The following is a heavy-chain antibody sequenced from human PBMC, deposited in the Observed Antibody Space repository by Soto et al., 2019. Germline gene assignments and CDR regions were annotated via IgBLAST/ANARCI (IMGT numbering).Heavy chain of an antibody. V-gene: IGHV6-1*01. CDR2: IYYRSRWYT. D-gene: IGHD6-19*01. Sequence: TLSLTCDISVDSVSSNSAAWNWIRQSPSRGLEWLGRIYYRSRWYTDYALSVKSRIDITPDTSRNQFSLHLNSVTPEDTALYYCARAQRNGAVAWFDPWGQGSLVTVPQ. CDR3: ARAQRNGAVAWFDP. CDR1: VDSVSSNSAA. J-gene: IGHJ5*02.